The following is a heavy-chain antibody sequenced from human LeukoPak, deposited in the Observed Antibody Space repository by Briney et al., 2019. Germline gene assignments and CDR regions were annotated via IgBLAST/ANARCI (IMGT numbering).Heavy chain of an antibody. D-gene: IGHD5-18*01. V-gene: IGHV3-7*03. CDR3: AKDRGWGYSYGYFDY. Sequence: GGSLRLSCAASGFTFSSYWMSWVRQAPGKGLEWVANIKQDGSEKFYVDSVKGRFTISRDSAKNPLYLQMNSLRAEDTALYYCAKDRGWGYSYGYFDYWGQGTLVTVSS. J-gene: IGHJ4*02. CDR1: GFTFSSYW. CDR2: IKQDGSEK.